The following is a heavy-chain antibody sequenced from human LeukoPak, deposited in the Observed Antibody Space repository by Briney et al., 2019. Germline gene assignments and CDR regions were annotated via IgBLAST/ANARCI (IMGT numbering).Heavy chain of an antibody. Sequence: PGWSLRLSCAASGFSLDDYAMHWVRQAPGKGLGWVSGISWNSGNMYYADSVRGRVAISRDNAKNSLYLQMYSLRPEDTALYYCVKASYYDILTGYLGNWGQGTLVTVSS. CDR2: ISWNSGNM. J-gene: IGHJ4*02. V-gene: IGHV3-9*01. D-gene: IGHD3-9*01. CDR3: VKASYYDILTGYLGN. CDR1: GFSLDDYA.